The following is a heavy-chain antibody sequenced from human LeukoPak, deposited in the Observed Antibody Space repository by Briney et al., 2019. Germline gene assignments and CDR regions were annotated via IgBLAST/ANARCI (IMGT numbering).Heavy chain of an antibody. V-gene: IGHV3-23*01. CDR3: AKAARITIFGVAPPYYYYYMDV. Sequence: GGSLRLSCAASGFTFSSYAMSWVRQAPGKGLEWVSAISGSGGSTYYADSVKGRFTISRDNSKNTLYLQMNSLRAEDTAVYYCAKAARITIFGVAPPYYYYYMDVWGKGTTVTVSS. J-gene: IGHJ6*03. CDR2: ISGSGGST. CDR1: GFTFSSYA. D-gene: IGHD3-3*01.